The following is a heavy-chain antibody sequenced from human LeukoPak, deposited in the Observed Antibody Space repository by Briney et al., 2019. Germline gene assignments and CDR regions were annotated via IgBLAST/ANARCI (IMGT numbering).Heavy chain of an antibody. D-gene: IGHD6-13*01. CDR3: AREIAAAGTAGI. J-gene: IGHJ4*02. Sequence: SVKVSCKASGGTFSSYAISWVRQAPGQGLEWMGGIIPIFGTANYAQKFQGRVTITTGESTSTAYMELSSLRSEDTAVYYCAREIAAAGTAGIWGQGTLVTVSS. V-gene: IGHV1-69*05. CDR1: GGTFSSYA. CDR2: IIPIFGTA.